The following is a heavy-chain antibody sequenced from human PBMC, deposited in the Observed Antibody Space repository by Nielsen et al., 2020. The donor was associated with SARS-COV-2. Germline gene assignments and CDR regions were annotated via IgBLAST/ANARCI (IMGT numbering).Heavy chain of an antibody. CDR2: ISYDGGNK. J-gene: IGHJ4*02. CDR1: GFTFSRSA. D-gene: IGHD5-18*01. CDR3: AKEGVDTQYYFDY. V-gene: IGHV3-30-3*01. Sequence: GGSLRLSCAASGFTFSRSAMHWVRQAPGKGLEWVAVISYDGGNKYYGDSVKGRFTISRDNSKNTLYLQMNSLRPEDTGVYYCAKEGVDTQYYFDYWGQGNLVTVSS.